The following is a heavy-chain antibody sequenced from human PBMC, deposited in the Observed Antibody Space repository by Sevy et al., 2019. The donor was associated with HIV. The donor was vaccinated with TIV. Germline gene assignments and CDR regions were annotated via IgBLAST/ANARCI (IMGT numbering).Heavy chain of an antibody. CDR3: ARGPTLPHSNSWPYSDY. J-gene: IGHJ4*02. Sequence: AAVKVSCKASGGTFSSHSINWVRQAPGQGLEWVGGIIPIFRSSRYPEKFQGRVTITADTSANTSYMELTSLKSEDTALYYCARGPTLPHSNSWPYSDYWGQGTMVTVSS. V-gene: IGHV1-69*06. CDR1: GGTFSSHS. CDR2: IIPIFRSS. D-gene: IGHD6-13*01.